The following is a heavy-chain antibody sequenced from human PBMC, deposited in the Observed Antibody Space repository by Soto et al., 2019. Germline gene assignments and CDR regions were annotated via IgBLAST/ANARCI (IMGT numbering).Heavy chain of an antibody. CDR2: IPYSGST. D-gene: IGHD3-22*01. CDR3: AAHESSGYYAEY. Sequence: QLQLQESGPGLVKPSETLSLTCTVSGDSVTISDYYWGWIRQPPGKGLEWIGSIPYSGSTYYNPYLKRRVTISRDTAKKRFSLKLTSVSAAGAAVYYCAAHESSGYYAEYWGQGTLVTVSA. V-gene: IGHV4-39*01. J-gene: IGHJ4*02. CDR1: GDSVTISDYY.